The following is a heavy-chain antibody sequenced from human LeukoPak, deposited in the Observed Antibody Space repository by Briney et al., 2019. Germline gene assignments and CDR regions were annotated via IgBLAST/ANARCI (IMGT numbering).Heavy chain of an antibody. D-gene: IGHD6-13*01. CDR1: GFTFSTND. V-gene: IGHV3-23*01. CDR2: LSVIGGST. CDR3: ARGGSSWYAVWFDP. Sequence: GGSLRLSCAASGFTFSTNDMSWVRQAPGKGLEWVSILSVIGGSTNYADSVKGRFTSSRDNSKNTLYLQMNSLRAEDTAVYYCARGGSSWYAVWFDPWGQGTLVTVSS. J-gene: IGHJ5*02.